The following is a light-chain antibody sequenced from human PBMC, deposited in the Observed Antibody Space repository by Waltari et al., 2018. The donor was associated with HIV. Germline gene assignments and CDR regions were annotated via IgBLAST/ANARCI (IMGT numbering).Light chain of an antibody. V-gene: IGKV3-20*01. Sequence: LSLSPGDRATLSCRASQTITSNFLAWYQQRPGQAPRLLIFGASTRATGIPDRFGGSGSGTDFTLTIGRLEPEDSAVYYCQQYGDSPITFGQGTRLEI. CDR1: QTITSNF. CDR3: QQYGDSPIT. J-gene: IGKJ5*01. CDR2: GAS.